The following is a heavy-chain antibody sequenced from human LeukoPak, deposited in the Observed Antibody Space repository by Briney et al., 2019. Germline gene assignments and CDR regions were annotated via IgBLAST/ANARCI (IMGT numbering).Heavy chain of an antibody. D-gene: IGHD3-10*01. CDR3: ARRSNYYGSRSFHRGIDY. J-gene: IGHJ4*02. V-gene: IGHV5-51*01. Sequence: GESLKISCQVSGYSFTSYWIGWVRQMPGKGLEWMGIIYPGDSDTRYSPSSQGQVTISADKSISTAYLQWSSLKASDTAMYYCARRSNYYGSRSFHRGIDYWGQGTLVTVSS. CDR2: IYPGDSDT. CDR1: GYSFTSYW.